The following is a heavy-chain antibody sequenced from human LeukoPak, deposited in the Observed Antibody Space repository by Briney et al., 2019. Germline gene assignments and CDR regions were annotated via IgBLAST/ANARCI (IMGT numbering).Heavy chain of an antibody. J-gene: IGHJ4*02. V-gene: IGHV3-66*01. CDR3: AHYYDTSGVDY. CDR2: IYSGGST. CDR1: GFSVSDNY. D-gene: IGHD3-22*01. Sequence: GGSLRLSCAASGFSVSDNYMTWVRQAPGKGLEWVSVIYSGGSTYYADSVKGRFTISRDNSKNTLFLQMNSLRAGDTAVYYCAHYYDTSGVDYWGQGTLVTVSS.